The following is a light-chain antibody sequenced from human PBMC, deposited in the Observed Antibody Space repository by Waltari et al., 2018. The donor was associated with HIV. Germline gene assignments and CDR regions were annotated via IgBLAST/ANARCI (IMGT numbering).Light chain of an antibody. CDR1: ALPEEY. V-gene: IGLV3-10*01. CDR2: EDV. J-gene: IGLJ3*02. Sequence: SYELTQPPSVSVSPGQTARITCSGDALPEEYAFWYQHKSGQAPVLVIYEDVQRPSGIPEGFSGSSSGTLATLTISGAQVEDEADYYCYSTDSSGNHWLFGGGTKLTVL. CDR3: YSTDSSGNHWL.